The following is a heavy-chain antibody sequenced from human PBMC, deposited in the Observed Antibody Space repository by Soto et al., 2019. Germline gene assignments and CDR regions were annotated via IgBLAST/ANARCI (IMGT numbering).Heavy chain of an antibody. V-gene: IGHV1-18*01. D-gene: IGHD2-2*01. CDR3: AREGSVVVVPAASNYYYYYGMDV. J-gene: IGHJ6*02. CDR1: GYTFTSYG. CDR2: ISAYNGNT. Sequence: ASVKVSCKASGYTFTSYGISWVRQAPGQGLEWMGWISAYNGNTNYAQKLQGRVTMTTDTSTSTAYMELRSLRSDDTAVYYCAREGSVVVVPAASNYYYYYGMDVWGQGTTVTVSS.